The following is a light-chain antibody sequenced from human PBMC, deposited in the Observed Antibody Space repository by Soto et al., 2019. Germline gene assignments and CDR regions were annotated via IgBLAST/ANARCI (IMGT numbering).Light chain of an antibody. CDR3: TSYAGSNNWI. J-gene: IGLJ2*01. CDR2: EVS. Sequence: QSALTQPPSASGSPGQSVTISCTGTSGDVGTYKYVSWYQQHPGQAPKFIIYEVSKRPSGVPDRFSGSKSGNTASLTVSGLQAADEADYYCTSYAGSNNWIFGGGTKLTVL. V-gene: IGLV2-8*01. CDR1: SGDVGTYKY.